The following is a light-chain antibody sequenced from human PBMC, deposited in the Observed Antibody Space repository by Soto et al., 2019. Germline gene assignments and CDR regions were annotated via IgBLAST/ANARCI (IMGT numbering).Light chain of an antibody. CDR3: CAYAGSDTFV. V-gene: IGLV2-11*01. Sequence: QSALTQPRSVSGSPGQSVTISCTGTSSDVGGYKYVSWYQQHAGKAPKLMMYDVSKRPSGVPDRFSGSKSGNTASLTISGLQAEDEADYYCCAYAGSDTFVFGGGTKLTVL. CDR2: DVS. J-gene: IGLJ2*01. CDR1: SSDVGGYKY.